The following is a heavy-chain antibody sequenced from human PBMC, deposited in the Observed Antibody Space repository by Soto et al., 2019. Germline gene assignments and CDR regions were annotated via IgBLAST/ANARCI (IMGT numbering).Heavy chain of an antibody. Sequence: ASGFTFNTYAMSWVRQAPGKGLEWVSTISDSGGRTYYAASVKGRFTISRDNSKNTLYLLMNSLSAEDTALYYCAKFHGSGTYYNFPDYWGQGTLVTVSS. D-gene: IGHD3-10*01. J-gene: IGHJ4*02. CDR1: GFTFNTYA. CDR3: AKFHGSGTYYNFPDY. V-gene: IGHV3-23*01. CDR2: ISDSGGRT.